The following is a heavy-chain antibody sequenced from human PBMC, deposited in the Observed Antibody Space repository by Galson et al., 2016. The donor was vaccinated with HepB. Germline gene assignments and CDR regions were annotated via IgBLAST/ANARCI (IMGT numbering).Heavy chain of an antibody. CDR2: INDGNGNT. CDR1: GNTFNRNT. J-gene: IGHJ4*02. Sequence: SVKVSCKAPGNTFNRNTIHWVRQAPGQRLEWMGWINDGNGNTKYSQKFRGRVTITRDTSATTAYMELSSLRSEDTAVYYCARSLTGFYLGDYWGQGTLVTVSS. V-gene: IGHV1-3*01. D-gene: IGHD3-9*01. CDR3: ARSLTGFYLGDY.